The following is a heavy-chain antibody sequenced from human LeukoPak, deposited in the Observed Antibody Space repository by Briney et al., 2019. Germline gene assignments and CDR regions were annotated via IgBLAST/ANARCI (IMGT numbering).Heavy chain of an antibody. Sequence: TGRSLRLFCATSRLTFHHYAMHWVRHAPAKGLECVSHINEEGSSTYYADPVKGRFTSSRDNSNNSLYVQMKSLRLEDTDLYDCEKSIVAAGYYYYGMDVWGQGTTVTVSS. J-gene: IGHJ6*02. CDR2: INEEGSST. CDR1: RLTFHHYA. V-gene: IGHV3-43*02. CDR3: EKSIVAAGYYYYGMDV. D-gene: IGHD6-13*01.